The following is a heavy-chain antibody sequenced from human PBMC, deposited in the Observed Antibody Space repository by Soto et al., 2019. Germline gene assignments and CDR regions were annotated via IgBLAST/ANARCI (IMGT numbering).Heavy chain of an antibody. J-gene: IGHJ4*02. CDR2: ISGSGGST. V-gene: IGHV3-23*01. CDR3: AKDGKMATIADY. D-gene: IGHD5-12*01. Sequence: GGSLRLSCAASGFTFSSYAMSWVRQAPGRGLEWVSAISGSGGSTYYADSVKGRFTISRDNSKNTLYLQMNSLRAEDTAVYYCAKDGKMATIADYWGQGTLVTVSS. CDR1: GFTFSSYA.